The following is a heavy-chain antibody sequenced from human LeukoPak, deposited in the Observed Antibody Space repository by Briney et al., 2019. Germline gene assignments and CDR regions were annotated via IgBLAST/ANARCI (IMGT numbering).Heavy chain of an antibody. V-gene: IGHV1-18*01. CDR3: ARDGDFWSGLNYYYGMVV. D-gene: IGHD3-3*01. CDR1: GYTFTSYG. Sequence: ASVKVSCKSSGYTFTSYGISWVRQAPGQGLEWMGWISAYNGNTNYAQKLQGRVTMTTDTSTSTAYMELRSLRSDDTAVYYCARDGDFWSGLNYYYGMVVWGQGTTVTVSS. J-gene: IGHJ6*02. CDR2: ISAYNGNT.